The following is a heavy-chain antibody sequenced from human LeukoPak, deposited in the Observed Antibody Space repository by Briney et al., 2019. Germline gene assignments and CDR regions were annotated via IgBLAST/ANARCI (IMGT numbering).Heavy chain of an antibody. CDR1: GFTFSSYA. V-gene: IGHV3-23*01. D-gene: IGHD1-26*01. J-gene: IGHJ4*02. CDR2: ISGSGGST. CDR3: AKDPGRYSGYFDY. Sequence: PGGPLRLSCAASGFTFSSYAMSWVRQAPGKGLEWVSAISGSGGSTYYADSVKGRFTISRDNSKNTLYLQMNSLRAEDTAVYYCAKDPGRYSGYFDYWGQGTLVTVSS.